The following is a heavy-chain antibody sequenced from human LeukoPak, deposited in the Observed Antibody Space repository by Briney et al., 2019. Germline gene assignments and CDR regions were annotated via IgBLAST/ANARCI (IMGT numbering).Heavy chain of an antibody. J-gene: IGHJ4*02. CDR3: ARESGPYSSSWYGHDY. CDR1: GFTFSTYW. Sequence: PGGSLRLSCAASGFTFSTYWMNWVRQAPGKGLEWVANIKQDGSEKYYVDSVKGRFTISRDNAKNSLYLQMNSLRAEDTAVYYCARESGPYSSSWYGHDYWGQGTLVTVSS. V-gene: IGHV3-7*01. D-gene: IGHD6-13*01. CDR2: IKQDGSEK.